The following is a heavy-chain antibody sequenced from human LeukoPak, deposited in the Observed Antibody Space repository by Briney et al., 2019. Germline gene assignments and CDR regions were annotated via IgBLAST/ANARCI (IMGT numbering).Heavy chain of an antibody. V-gene: IGHV3-15*01. Sequence: PGGALRVSRAASGFTLSNAWISWVREAPGTGLGWGGRIYSKTDGGTTDYAASVKGRFTKSRDDSKNTLYLQMNSLKTEDTAVYDCATDLNVDDFDSWGQGTMVTASS. J-gene: IGHJ3*02. CDR1: GFTLSNAW. CDR3: ATDLNVDDFDS. CDR2: IYSKTDGGTT.